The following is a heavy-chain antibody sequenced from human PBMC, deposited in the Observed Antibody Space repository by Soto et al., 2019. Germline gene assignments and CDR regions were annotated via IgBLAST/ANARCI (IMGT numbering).Heavy chain of an antibody. CDR3: AKESKTTIVRGLMKDS. CDR2: ISGSGDVT. CDR1: GFTFRSYA. Sequence: PGGSLRLSCATSGFTFRSYAMSWVRQAPGKGLEWVSIISGSGDVTYYADSVKGRFTISRDNSKNTLYVQMNSLRAEDTAIYYCAKESKTTIVRGLMKDSWGQGTLVTVSS. V-gene: IGHV3-23*01. D-gene: IGHD3-10*01. J-gene: IGHJ4*02.